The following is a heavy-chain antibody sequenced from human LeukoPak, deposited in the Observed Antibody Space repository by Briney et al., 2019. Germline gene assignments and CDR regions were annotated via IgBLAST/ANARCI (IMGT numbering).Heavy chain of an antibody. J-gene: IGHJ4*02. CDR3: ARGNYDYVWGGIDY. V-gene: IGHV4-39*01. CDR1: GGSISSSSYY. CDR2: IYYSGST. D-gene: IGHD3-16*01. Sequence: PSETLSLTCTVSGGSISSSSYYWGWIRQPPGNTLEWIGSIYYSGSTYYSPSLKNRVTISVDTSKNQFSLKLSSVTAADTAVYYCARGNYDYVWGGIDYWGQGTLVTVSS.